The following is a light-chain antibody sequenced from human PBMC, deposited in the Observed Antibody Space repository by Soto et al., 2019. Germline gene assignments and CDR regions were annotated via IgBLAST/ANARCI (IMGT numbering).Light chain of an antibody. V-gene: IGLV2-23*02. CDR1: SSDVGSYIV. CDR2: EVH. Sequence: SALPQAASVSGSPGQSITISCTGTSSDVGSYIVVSWYQQHPGKAPRLMIFEVHRRPSGVSDRFSGSKSGNTASLTISGLQAEDEADYYCCSYGGSSNPYVFGSGTKVTVL. CDR3: CSYGGSSNPYV. J-gene: IGLJ1*01.